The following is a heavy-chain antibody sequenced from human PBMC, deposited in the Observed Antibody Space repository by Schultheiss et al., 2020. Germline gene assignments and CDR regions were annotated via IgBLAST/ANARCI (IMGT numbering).Heavy chain of an antibody. D-gene: IGHD3-22*01. V-gene: IGHV3-48*02. CDR1: GFTFSGYS. CDR2: ISSSSSTI. Sequence: GESLKISCAASGFTFSGYSMNWVRQAPGKGLEWVSYISSSSSTIYYADSVKGRFTISRDNAKNSLYLQMNSLRDEDTAVYYCARGLPRPYYYDSSGYSLFDYWGQGTLVTVSS. J-gene: IGHJ4*02. CDR3: ARGLPRPYYYDSSGYSLFDY.